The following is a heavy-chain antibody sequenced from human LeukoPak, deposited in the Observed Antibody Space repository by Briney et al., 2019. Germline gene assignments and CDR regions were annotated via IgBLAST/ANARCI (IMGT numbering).Heavy chain of an antibody. J-gene: IGHJ3*02. V-gene: IGHV1-18*01. CDR3: ARVRYYYDSSGYYSFGAFDI. CDR1: GYTFTSYG. CDR2: ISAYNGNT. D-gene: IGHD3-22*01. Sequence: ASVKVSCKASGYTFTSYGISWVRQAPGQGLEWMGWISAYNGNTNYAQKLQGRVTMTTDTSTSTAYMELRSLRSDDTAVYYCARVRYYYDSSGYYSFGAFDIWGQGTMVTVSS.